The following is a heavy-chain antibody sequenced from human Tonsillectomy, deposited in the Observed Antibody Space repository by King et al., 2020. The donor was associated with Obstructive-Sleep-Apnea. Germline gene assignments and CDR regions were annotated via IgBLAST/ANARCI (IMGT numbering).Heavy chain of an antibody. CDR2: IRSSSIFT. J-gene: IGHJ6*02. CDR3: ARYCTGGSCSYSYFGLDV. CDR1: GFTFGDSY. Sequence: VQLVESGGGLVKPGGSLRLSCAASGFTFGDSYMSWIRQAPGRGLEWISHIRSSSIFTMFADSVKGRFTITRDSAKNQLYLQMNSLRAADTGVYFCARYCTGGSCSYSYFGLDVWGQGTTVTVSS. V-gene: IGHV3-11*06. D-gene: IGHD2-15*01.